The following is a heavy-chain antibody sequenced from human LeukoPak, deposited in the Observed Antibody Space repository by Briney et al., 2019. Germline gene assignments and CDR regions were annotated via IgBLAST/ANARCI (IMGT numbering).Heavy chain of an antibody. J-gene: IGHJ1*01. D-gene: IGHD3-22*01. CDR3: ARETPDYYDSSGYPEYFQH. V-gene: IGHV1-69*04. Sequence: SVKVSCKASGGTFSSYAISWVRQAPGQGLEWMGRIIPILGIANYAQKFQGRVTITADKSTSTAYMELSSLRSEDTAVYYCARETPDYYDSSGYPEYFQHWGQGTLVTVSS. CDR1: GGTFSSYA. CDR2: IIPILGIA.